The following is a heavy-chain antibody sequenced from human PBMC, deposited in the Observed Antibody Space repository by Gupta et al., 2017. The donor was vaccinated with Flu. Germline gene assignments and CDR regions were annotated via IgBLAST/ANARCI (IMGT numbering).Heavy chain of an antibody. CDR1: GYTFTSYG. Sequence: GYTFTSYGISWVRQAPGQGLEWMGWISAYNGNTNYAQKLKGRVTMTTDTATSTAYMELSSLRSDDTAVYYCARDASYSGDYWGQGTLVTVSS. V-gene: IGHV1-18*01. CDR2: ISAYNGNT. J-gene: IGHJ4*02. D-gene: IGHD1-26*01. CDR3: ARDASYSGDY.